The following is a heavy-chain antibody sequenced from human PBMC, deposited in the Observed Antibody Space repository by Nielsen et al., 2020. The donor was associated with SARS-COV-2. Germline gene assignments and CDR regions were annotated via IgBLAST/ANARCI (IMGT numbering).Heavy chain of an antibody. J-gene: IGHJ5*02. Sequence: GESLKISCAASGFTFSSYAMSWVRQAPGKGLEWVSAISGSGGSTYYADSVKGRFTISRDNSKNTLYLQMNSLRAEDTAVYYCAKDPWVVVVVAASWFDPWGQGTLVTVSS. D-gene: IGHD2-15*01. CDR1: GFTFSSYA. V-gene: IGHV3-23*01. CDR3: AKDPWVVVVVAASWFDP. CDR2: ISGSGGST.